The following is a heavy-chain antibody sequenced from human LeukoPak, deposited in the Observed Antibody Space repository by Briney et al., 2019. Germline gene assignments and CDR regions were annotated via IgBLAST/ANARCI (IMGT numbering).Heavy chain of an antibody. V-gene: IGHV3-64D*09. CDR2: ISSNGGST. J-gene: IGHJ3*02. CDR1: GFTFSSYA. CDR3: ARDRRVGATWSVGAFDI. Sequence: PGGSLRLSCSASGFTFSSYAMHWVRQAPGKGLEYVSAISSNGGSTYYADSVKGRFTISRDNSKNTLYLQMSSLRAEDTAVYYCARDRRVGATWSVGAFDIWGQGTTVTVSS. D-gene: IGHD1-26*01.